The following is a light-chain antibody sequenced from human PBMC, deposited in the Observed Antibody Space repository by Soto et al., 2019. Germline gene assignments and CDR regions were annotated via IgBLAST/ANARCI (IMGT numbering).Light chain of an antibody. CDR1: QSVTTN. CDR3: QQSNNWPMYT. J-gene: IGKJ2*01. CDR2: GAS. V-gene: IGKV3D-15*01. Sequence: EVVMTQSPATLSVSPGERVTLSCRASQSVTTNLAWYQQKPGQAPRLLIYGASTRATGIPARFSGSGSGTELTLTISSLQSEDFAVYYCQQSNNWPMYTFGQGTKLEIK.